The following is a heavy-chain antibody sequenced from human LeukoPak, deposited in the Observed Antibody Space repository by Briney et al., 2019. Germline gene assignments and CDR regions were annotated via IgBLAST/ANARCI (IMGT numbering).Heavy chain of an antibody. CDR2: ISHDGGIK. J-gene: IGHJ3*02. CDR3: AREGESSGYCGAFNI. CDR1: GFTFSNYA. V-gene: IGHV3-30*04. Sequence: QSGGSLRLSCAASGFTFSNYAMSWVRQAPGKGLEWVAAISHDGGIKFYVDSVKGRFTISRDNSKNTLSLQVTSLRAEDTAVYYCAREGESSGYCGAFNIWGQGTTVTVSS. D-gene: IGHD3-22*01.